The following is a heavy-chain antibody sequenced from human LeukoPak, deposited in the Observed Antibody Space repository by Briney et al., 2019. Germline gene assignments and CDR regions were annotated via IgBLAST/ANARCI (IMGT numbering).Heavy chain of an antibody. V-gene: IGHV4-39*07. J-gene: IGHJ4*02. Sequence: SETLSLTCTVSGGSINSSSYYWGWIRQPPGKGLEWIGNIYYSGSTYYNPSLKSRVTISVDTSKNQFSLKLSSVTAADTAVYFCARVPMIDYWGQGTLVTVSS. CDR3: ARVPMIDY. D-gene: IGHD3-22*01. CDR1: GGSINSSSYY. CDR2: IYYSGST.